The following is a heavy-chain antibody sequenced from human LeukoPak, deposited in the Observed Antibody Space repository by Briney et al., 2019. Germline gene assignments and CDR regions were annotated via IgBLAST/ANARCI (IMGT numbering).Heavy chain of an antibody. CDR2: ISSSSSYI. V-gene: IGHV3-21*01. Sequence: GGSLRLSCAASGFTFSSYSMNWVRQAPGKGLEWVSSISSSSSYIYYADSVKGRFTISRDDAKNSLYLQMNSLRAEDTAVYYCARDPGLGFDYWGQGTLVTVSS. D-gene: IGHD6-19*01. J-gene: IGHJ4*02. CDR3: ARDPGLGFDY. CDR1: GFTFSSYS.